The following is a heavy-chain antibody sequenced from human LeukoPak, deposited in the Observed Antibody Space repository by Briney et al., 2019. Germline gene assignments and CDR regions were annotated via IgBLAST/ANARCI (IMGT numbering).Heavy chain of an antibody. V-gene: IGHV3-30*18. D-gene: IGHD3-10*01. Sequence: GKSLRLSCAASGFTFSNYGIHWVRQAPGKGLEWVAVISHDGSHEFYADSVRGRFTISRDNSKNTLYLQMNSLRAEDTALYYCAKAYASGTYYIDYWGQGTLVTVSS. CDR1: GFTFSNYG. J-gene: IGHJ4*02. CDR3: AKAYASGTYYIDY. CDR2: ISHDGSHE.